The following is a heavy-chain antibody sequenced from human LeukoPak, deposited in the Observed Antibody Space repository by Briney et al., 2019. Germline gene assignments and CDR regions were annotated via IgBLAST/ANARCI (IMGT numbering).Heavy chain of an antibody. CDR1: GFNFRGSS. CDR2: ISASGDVT. CDR3: ANGPSSSWPGLNH. D-gene: IGHD6-13*01. J-gene: IGHJ5*02. Sequence: GGSLRLSCTVSGFNFRGSSMTWVRQAPGKGLEWVSSISASGDVTYFADSVKGRFSVSRDNSKSTMSLQMNNLRVEDTAVYSCANGPSSSWPGLNHWGQGALVIVSS. V-gene: IGHV3-23*01.